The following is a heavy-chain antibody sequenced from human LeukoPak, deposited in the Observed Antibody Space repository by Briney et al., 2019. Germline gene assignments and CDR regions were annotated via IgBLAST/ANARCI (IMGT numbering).Heavy chain of an antibody. CDR2: ISSSSRHI. J-gene: IGHJ5*02. CDR3: ARAIVGATTGTVDL. D-gene: IGHD1-26*01. CDR1: GFTFSRYT. V-gene: IGHV3-21*01. Sequence: GGSLRLSCAASGFTFSRYTMNWVRQAPGTGLECVSSISSSSRHIYYADSVKGRLTISRDNANNSLFLQMNSLRVDDTAVYYCARAIVGATTGTVDLWGQGTLVTVSS.